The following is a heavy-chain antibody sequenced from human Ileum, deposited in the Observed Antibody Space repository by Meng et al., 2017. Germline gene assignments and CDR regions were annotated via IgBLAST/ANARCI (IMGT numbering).Heavy chain of an antibody. CDR2: IRSKTDGGTS. CDR3: TTDRRYGGAPQFDY. D-gene: IGHD4-17*01. J-gene: IGHJ4*02. CDR1: GFTFSDAW. Sequence: GGSLRLSCAASGFTFSDAWMSWVRQAPGRGLEWVARIRSKTDGGTSVYAAPVKGRFTISRDDSKDTLYLQMNNLQTDDTALYYCTTDRRYGGAPQFDYWGQGRLVTVSS. V-gene: IGHV3-15*01.